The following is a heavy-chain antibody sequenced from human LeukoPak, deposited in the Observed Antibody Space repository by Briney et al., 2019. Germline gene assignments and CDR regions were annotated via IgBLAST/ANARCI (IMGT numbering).Heavy chain of an antibody. CDR1: GFMFSSYW. Sequence: LSGGSLRLSCTASGFMFSSYWMSWVRRAPGKGLECVANINQGENEKYYVDSVRGRCTISRDNVKNSVFLQMNSLRAEDTALYYCAREIDGRAFDIWGQGTVVTVSS. V-gene: IGHV3-7*01. J-gene: IGHJ3*02. CDR2: INQGENEK. CDR3: AREIDGRAFDI. D-gene: IGHD5-24*01.